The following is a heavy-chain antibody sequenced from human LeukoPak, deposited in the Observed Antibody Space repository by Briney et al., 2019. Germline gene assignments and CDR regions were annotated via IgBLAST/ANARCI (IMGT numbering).Heavy chain of an antibody. CDR2: INPNSGGT. D-gene: IGHD3-9*01. V-gene: IGHV1-2*02. J-gene: IGHJ6*03. CDR3: ARERGLFDGPLRGGQNSYYYYYMDV. Sequence: SVTVSCKASGYTFTGYYMHWVRQAPGQGLEWMGWINPNSGGTNYAQKFQGRVTITRDTSISTAYMELSRLRSDDTAVYYCARERGLFDGPLRGGQNSYYYYYMDVWGKGTTVTVSS. CDR1: GYTFTGYY.